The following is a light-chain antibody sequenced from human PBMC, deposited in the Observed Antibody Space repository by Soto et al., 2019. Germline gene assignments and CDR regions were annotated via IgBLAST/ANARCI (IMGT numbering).Light chain of an antibody. V-gene: IGLV2-14*01. J-gene: IGLJ3*02. Sequence: QSALTQPASVSGSPGQSITISCTGTSSDVGGYNYVSWYQQHPGKAPKLMIYDVSNRPSGVSNRFSGSKSGNTASPTISGLQAEDEADYYCISYTSSSTLVFGGGTKVTVL. CDR1: SSDVGGYNY. CDR2: DVS. CDR3: ISYTSSSTLV.